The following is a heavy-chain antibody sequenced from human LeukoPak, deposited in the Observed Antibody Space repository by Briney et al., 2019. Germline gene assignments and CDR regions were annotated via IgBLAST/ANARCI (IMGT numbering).Heavy chain of an antibody. CDR1: GFTFSSYS. CDR2: ISSSSSTI. J-gene: IGHJ4*02. Sequence: GGSLRLSCAASGFTFSSYSMNWVRQAPGKGLEWVSYISSSSSTIYYADSVKGRFTISRDNAKNSLYLQMNSLRDEDTAVYYCARARGGSGSYRSRGDYWGQGTLVTVSS. CDR3: ARARGGSGSYRSRGDY. D-gene: IGHD1-26*01. V-gene: IGHV3-48*02.